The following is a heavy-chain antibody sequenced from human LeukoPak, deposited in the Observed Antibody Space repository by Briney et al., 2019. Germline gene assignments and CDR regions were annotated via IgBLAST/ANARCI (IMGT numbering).Heavy chain of an antibody. D-gene: IGHD2-2*01. V-gene: IGHV1-69*01. CDR2: IIPIFGTA. CDR3: ARSCSSTSCFYYYYGMDV. Sequence: SVKVSCKASGGTFSSYAISWVRQAPGQGLEWMGGIIPIFGTANYAQKFQGRVTITADESTSTAYMELSSLRFEDTAVYYCARSCSSTSCFYYYYGMDVWGQGTTVTVSS. CDR1: GGTFSSYA. J-gene: IGHJ6*02.